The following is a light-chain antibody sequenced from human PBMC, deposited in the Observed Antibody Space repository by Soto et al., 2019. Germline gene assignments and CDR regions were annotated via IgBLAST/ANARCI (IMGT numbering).Light chain of an antibody. CDR1: TTDVGTYNY. CDR2: EVN. Sequence: QSVLTQPASVSGSPGQSITISCTGSTTDVGTYNYVSWYQHHPGKAPKLMIYEVNNRPSGISNRFSGSKSDNTASLTISGLQAEDEADHYCSSYISSNIWVFGGGTKLTVL. CDR3: SSYISSNIWV. J-gene: IGLJ3*02. V-gene: IGLV2-14*01.